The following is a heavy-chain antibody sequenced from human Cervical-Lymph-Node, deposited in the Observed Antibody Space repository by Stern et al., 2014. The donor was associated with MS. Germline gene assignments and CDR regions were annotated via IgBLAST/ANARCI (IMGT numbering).Heavy chain of an antibody. Sequence: VQLVASGGGLVKPGGSLRLSCAASGFTFRSYSMNWVRQAPGKGLELVSSISRNSSYTYYADSVKGRFTISRDNAKNSLYLQMNSLRAEDTAVYYCARSLAVAGFNYWGQGTLVTVSS. D-gene: IGHD6-19*01. CDR2: ISRNSSYT. CDR3: ARSLAVAGFNY. CDR1: GFTFRSYS. J-gene: IGHJ4*02. V-gene: IGHV3-21*06.